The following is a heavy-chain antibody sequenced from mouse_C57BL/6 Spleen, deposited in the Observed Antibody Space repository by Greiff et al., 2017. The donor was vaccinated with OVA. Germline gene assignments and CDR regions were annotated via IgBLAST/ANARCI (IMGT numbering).Heavy chain of an antibody. V-gene: IGHV5-12*01. J-gene: IGHJ4*01. CDR1: GFTFSDYY. CDR3: ASSSFYAMDY. D-gene: IGHD1-1*01. Sequence: EVMLVESGGGLVQPGGSLKLSCAASGFTFSDYYMYWVRQTPEKRLEWVAYISNGGGSTYYPDTVKGRFTISRDNAKNTLYLQMSRLKSEDTAMYYCASSSFYAMDYWGQGTSVTVSS. CDR2: ISNGGGST.